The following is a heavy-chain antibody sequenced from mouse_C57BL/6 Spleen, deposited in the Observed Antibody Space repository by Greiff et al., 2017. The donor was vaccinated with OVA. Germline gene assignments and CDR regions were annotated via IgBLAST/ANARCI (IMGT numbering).Heavy chain of an antibody. CDR3: ARDDYDYRFAY. J-gene: IGHJ3*01. D-gene: IGHD2-4*01. CDR1: GYSITSGYY. V-gene: IGHV3-6*01. Sequence: EVQLQESGPGLVKPSQSLSLTCSVTGYSITSGYYWNWIRQFPGNKLEWMGYISYDGSNNYNPSLKNRISITRDTSKNQFFLKLNSVTTEDTATYYCARDDYDYRFAYWGQGTLVTVSA. CDR2: ISYDGSN.